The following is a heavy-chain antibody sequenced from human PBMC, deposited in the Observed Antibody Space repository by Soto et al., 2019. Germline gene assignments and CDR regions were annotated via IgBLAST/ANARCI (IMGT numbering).Heavy chain of an antibody. D-gene: IGHD5-18*01. J-gene: IGHJ4*02. CDR3: AKVLRGYSYGALDY. V-gene: IGHV3-23*01. Sequence: EVQLLESGGGLVQPGGSGRLSCADSGFTFSSYAMSWVRQAPGKGLEWVSAISGSGGSTYYADSVKGRFTISRDNSKNTLYLQMNSLRAEDTAVYYCAKVLRGYSYGALDYWGQGTLVTVSS. CDR1: GFTFSSYA. CDR2: ISGSGGST.